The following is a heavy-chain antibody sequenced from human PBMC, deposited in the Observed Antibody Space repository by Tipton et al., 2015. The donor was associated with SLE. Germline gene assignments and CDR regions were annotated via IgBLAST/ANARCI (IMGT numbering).Heavy chain of an antibody. Sequence: TLSLTCTVSGDSMGTYCWSWIRQPPGKGLEWIAWICYSGISNYNPSLKTRVTISLDTSKNQFSLKLSSVTAADTAVYYCARDLDGDYATNWGQGTLVTVSS. CDR1: GDSMGTYC. J-gene: IGHJ4*02. CDR3: ARDLDGDYATN. CDR2: ICYSGIS. D-gene: IGHD4-17*01. V-gene: IGHV4-59*12.